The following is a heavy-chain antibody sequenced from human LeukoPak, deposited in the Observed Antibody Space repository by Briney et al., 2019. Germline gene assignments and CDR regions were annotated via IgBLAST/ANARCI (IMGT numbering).Heavy chain of an antibody. CDR3: ARDPYYDSSPDY. D-gene: IGHD3-22*01. Sequence: GASVKVSCNASVYTFTSYGITWVRQAPGQGLEWMGWISAYNGNTNYAQKLQGRVTMTTDTSTSTAYMELRSLRSDDTAVYYCARDPYYDSSPDYCGQGTLVTVSS. CDR1: VYTFTSYG. CDR2: ISAYNGNT. J-gene: IGHJ4*02. V-gene: IGHV1-18*01.